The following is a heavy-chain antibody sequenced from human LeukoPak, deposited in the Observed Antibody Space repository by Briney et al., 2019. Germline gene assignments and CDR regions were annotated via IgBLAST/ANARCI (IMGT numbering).Heavy chain of an antibody. CDR3: ARIINGAFDI. D-gene: IGHD2-8*01. CDR1: GGSFSGYY. J-gene: IGHJ3*02. CDR2: INHSGST. V-gene: IGHV4-34*01. Sequence: SETLSLTCAVYGGSFSGYYWSWIRQPPGKGLEWIGEINHSGSTNYNPSLKSRVTISLDTSKNQFSLRLSSVTAADTAVYYCARIINGAFDIWGQGTMVTVSS.